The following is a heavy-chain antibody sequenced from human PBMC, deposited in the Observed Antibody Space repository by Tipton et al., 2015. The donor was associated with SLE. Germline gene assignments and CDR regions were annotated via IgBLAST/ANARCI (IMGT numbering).Heavy chain of an antibody. Sequence: TLSLTCTVSGDSISRSSYYWGWIRQPPGKGLEWIGSIYYTGRTHYNPSPKSRVTISVDTSKDQFFLRLTSVTAADTAVYYCARAVVPTASYFDYWGQGTLVTVSS. CDR2: IYYTGRT. V-gene: IGHV4-39*07. CDR1: GDSISRSSYY. D-gene: IGHD2-2*01. CDR3: ARAVVPTASYFDY. J-gene: IGHJ4*02.